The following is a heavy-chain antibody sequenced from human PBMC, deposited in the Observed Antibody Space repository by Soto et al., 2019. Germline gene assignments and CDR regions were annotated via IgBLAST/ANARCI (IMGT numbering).Heavy chain of an antibody. Sequence: PGGSLRLSCAASGFIFNNHYMSWIRQAPGKGLEWVSYIFSSETTIYYADSVRGRFTISRDNTKNSLYLQMNSLRAEDTAVYYCARGHYGLDVWGQGTTVTVSS. CDR1: GFIFNNHY. CDR3: ARGHYGLDV. CDR2: IFSSETTI. J-gene: IGHJ6*02. V-gene: IGHV3-11*01.